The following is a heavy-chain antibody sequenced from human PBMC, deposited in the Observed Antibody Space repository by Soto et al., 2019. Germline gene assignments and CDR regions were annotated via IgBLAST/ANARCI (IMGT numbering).Heavy chain of an antibody. CDR3: ARVERGTVTTVVDAFDI. V-gene: IGHV4-34*01. CDR2: MSHSGGT. J-gene: IGHJ3*02. Sequence: QVQLQQWGAGLLKPSETLSLTCAVYGGFVSSGSYYWSSIRQPPGKGLEWIGEMSHSGGTHFNPSLKSRVTISVDTSKNQFSLNIYSVTAADTALYYCARVERGTVTTVVDAFDIWGPGTMVTVSS. CDR1: GGFVSSGSYY. D-gene: IGHD1-1*01.